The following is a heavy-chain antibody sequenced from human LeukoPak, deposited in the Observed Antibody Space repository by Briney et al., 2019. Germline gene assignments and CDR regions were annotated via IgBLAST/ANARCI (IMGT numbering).Heavy chain of an antibody. D-gene: IGHD3-16*02. CDR2: IYYSGST. CDR1: GGSISSGSYY. V-gene: IGHV4-39*07. Sequence: SETLSPTCTVSGGSISSGSYYWGWIRQPPGKGLEWIGSIYYSGSTYYNPSLKSRVTISVDTSKNQFSLKLSSVTAADTAVYYCARDYMITFGGVIVNAFDIWGQGTMVTVSS. CDR3: ARDYMITFGGVIVNAFDI. J-gene: IGHJ3*02.